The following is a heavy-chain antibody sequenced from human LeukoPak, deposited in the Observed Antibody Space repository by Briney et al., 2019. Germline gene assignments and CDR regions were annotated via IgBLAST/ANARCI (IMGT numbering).Heavy chain of an antibody. J-gene: IGHJ4*02. CDR3: ARDSADYGDYDY. Sequence: ASVKVSCKASGYTFTGYYMHWVRQAPGQGLEWMGWINPNSGGTDYAQKFQGRVTMTWDTSISTAYMELSRLRSDDTAVYYCARDSADYGDYDYWGQGTLVTVSS. CDR2: INPNSGGT. CDR1: GYTFTGYY. D-gene: IGHD4-17*01. V-gene: IGHV1-2*02.